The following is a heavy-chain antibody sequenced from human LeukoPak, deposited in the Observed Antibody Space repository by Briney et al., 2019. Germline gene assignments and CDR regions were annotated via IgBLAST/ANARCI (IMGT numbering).Heavy chain of an antibody. J-gene: IGHJ6*03. Sequence: GGSLRLSCAASGFTFSNAWMSWVRQAPGKGLERVGRIKSKTDGGTTDYAAPVKGRFTISRDDSKNTLYLQMNSLRVEDTAVYYCARGSIAAAGSSKGYMDVWGKGTTVTVSS. CDR2: IKSKTDGGTT. D-gene: IGHD6-13*01. V-gene: IGHV3-15*01. CDR3: ARGSIAAAGSSKGYMDV. CDR1: GFTFSNAW.